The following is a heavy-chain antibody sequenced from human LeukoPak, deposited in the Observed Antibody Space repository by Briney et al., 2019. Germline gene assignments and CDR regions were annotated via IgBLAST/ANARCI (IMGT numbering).Heavy chain of an antibody. CDR3: TKDRWELLRSLTDY. J-gene: IGHJ4*02. V-gene: IGHV3-23*01. Sequence: QPGGSLRLSCAASGFTFSSYAMSWVRQAPGKGLEWVSAISGGGLSTYYADSVKGRFTISRDNSKNTLFLQMNSLRAEDTALYYCTKDRWELLRSLTDYWGQGTLVTVSS. D-gene: IGHD1-26*01. CDR2: ISGGGLST. CDR1: GFTFSSYA.